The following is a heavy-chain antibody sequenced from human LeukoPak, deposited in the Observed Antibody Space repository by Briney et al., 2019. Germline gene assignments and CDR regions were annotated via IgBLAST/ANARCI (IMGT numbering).Heavy chain of an antibody. CDR1: GFTFSSYA. CDR3: AREGGTVTTPFDY. D-gene: IGHD4-11*01. CDR2: ISYDGSNK. V-gene: IGHV3-30-3*01. J-gene: IGHJ4*02. Sequence: GGSLRLSCAASGFTFSSYAMHWVRQAPGKGLEWVAVISYDGSNKYYADSVKGRFTISRDNSKNTLYLQMNSLRAEDTAVYYCAREGGTVTTPFDYWGQGTLVTVSS.